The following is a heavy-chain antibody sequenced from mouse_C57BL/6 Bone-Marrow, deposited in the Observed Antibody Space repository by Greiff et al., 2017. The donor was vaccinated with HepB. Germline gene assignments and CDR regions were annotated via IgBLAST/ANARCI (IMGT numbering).Heavy chain of an antibody. D-gene: IGHD2-4*01. CDR3: ARGGLRGYFDY. J-gene: IGHJ2*01. Sequence: VQLQQPGAELVMPGASVKLSCKASGYTFTSYWMHWVKQRPGQGLEWIGEIDPSDSYTNYNQKFKGKSTLTVDKSSSTAYMQLSSLTSEDSAVYYCARGGLRGYFDYWGQGTTLTVSS. CDR2: IDPSDSYT. CDR1: GYTFTSYW. V-gene: IGHV1-69*01.